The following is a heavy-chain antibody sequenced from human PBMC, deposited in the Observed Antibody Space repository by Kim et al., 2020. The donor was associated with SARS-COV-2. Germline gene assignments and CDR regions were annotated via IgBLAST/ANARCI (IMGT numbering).Heavy chain of an antibody. CDR2: VSHSAMEK. D-gene: IGHD1-20*01. CDR3: ARAITGKEDFDY. CDR1: GFTFSYSA. Sequence: GGSLRLSCAASGFTFSYSAMHWVRRAPGKGLEWVSVVSHSAMEKCFAESVKGRFSISRDNSNNTLWLQMNRLSAEDTAMYYCARAITGKEDFDYWGQG. J-gene: IGHJ4*02. V-gene: IGHV3-30*04.